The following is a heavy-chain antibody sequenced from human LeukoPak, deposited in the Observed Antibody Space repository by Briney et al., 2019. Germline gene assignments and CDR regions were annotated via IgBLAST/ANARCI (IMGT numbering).Heavy chain of an antibody. J-gene: IGHJ4*02. CDR3: ARDLGRRVATRTGYFDY. D-gene: IGHD5-12*01. CDR1: GFTFSSYA. Sequence: PGGSLRLSCAASGFTFSSYAMHWVRQAPGKGLEWVAVISYDGSNKYYADSVKGRFTVSRDNSKNTLYLQMNSLRAEDTAVYYCARDLGRRVATRTGYFDYWGQGTLVTVSS. V-gene: IGHV3-30*04. CDR2: ISYDGSNK.